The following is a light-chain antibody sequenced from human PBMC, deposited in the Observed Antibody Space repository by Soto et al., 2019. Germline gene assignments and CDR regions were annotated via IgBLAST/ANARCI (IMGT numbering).Light chain of an antibody. Sequence: DIHMTQSPSTLSPSLGDRVTNTCRASQSISSWLAWYQQKPGKATKLLIYDASSLESGVPSRFSGSGSGTEFTLTISSLQPDDFSTYYCQQYNSYLTFGGGTKVDIK. CDR1: QSISSW. CDR2: DAS. CDR3: QQYNSYLT. V-gene: IGKV1-5*01. J-gene: IGKJ4*01.